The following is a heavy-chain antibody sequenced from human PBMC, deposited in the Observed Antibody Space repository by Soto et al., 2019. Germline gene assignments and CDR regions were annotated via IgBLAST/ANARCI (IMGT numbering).Heavy chain of an antibody. CDR2: MNTDTVKT. CDR1: GYRFANYG. J-gene: IGHJ5*01. V-gene: IGHV1-18*01. CDR3: ARDLVYSSSPESWLDS. D-gene: IGHD6-6*01. Sequence: ASVKVSCKTSGYRFANYGIHWVRQAPGQGLEWMGLMNTDTVKTIYAETFQGRVTMTTDTSTSTVFMDLPSLRSDDTAVYYCARDLVYSSSPESWLDSWGQGTLVTVSS.